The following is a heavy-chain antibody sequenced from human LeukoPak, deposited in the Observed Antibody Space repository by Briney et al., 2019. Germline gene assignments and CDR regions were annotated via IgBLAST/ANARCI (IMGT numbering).Heavy chain of an antibody. D-gene: IGHD3-3*01. J-gene: IGHJ6*02. CDR3: ARGHYDFWSGYQSYGMDV. Sequence: GGSLRLSCAASGFTFSAYAMSWVRQAPGKGLEWVSAISGSGGDSTYHADSVKGRFTISRDNSKNTLYLQMNSLRAEDTAVYYCARGHYDFWSGYQSYGMDVWGQGTTVTVSS. CDR2: ISGSGGDST. CDR1: GFTFSAYA. V-gene: IGHV3-23*01.